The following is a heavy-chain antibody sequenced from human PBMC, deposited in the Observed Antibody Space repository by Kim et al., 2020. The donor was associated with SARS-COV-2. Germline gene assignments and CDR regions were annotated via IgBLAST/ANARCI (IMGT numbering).Heavy chain of an antibody. CDR1: GFMVSKGG. CDR2: IWFDGNNK. CDR3: ARDDLMGKPGQFDP. D-gene: IGHD2-8*01. Sequence: EASGFMVSKGGRKGGRKERGERPEWVAVIWFDGNNKYYADCVKGRVTISREKAKNTLSLQMNSLRVDDTAVYYCARDDLMGKPGQFDPWGQGTLVIVSS. V-gene: IGHV3-33*01. J-gene: IGHJ5*02.